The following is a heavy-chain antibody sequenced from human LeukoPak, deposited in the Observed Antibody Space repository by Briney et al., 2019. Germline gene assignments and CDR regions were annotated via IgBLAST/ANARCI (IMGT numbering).Heavy chain of an antibody. CDR1: GGSFSGYY. CDR2: INHSGST. Sequence: PSETLSLTCAVYGGSFSGYYWSWIRQPPGKGLEWIGEINHSGSTNYNPSLKSRVTISVDTSKNQFSLKLSSVTAADTAVYYCAREGYCSGGSCPSDAFDIWGQGTMVTVSS. D-gene: IGHD2-15*01. CDR3: AREGYCSGGSCPSDAFDI. J-gene: IGHJ3*02. V-gene: IGHV4-34*01.